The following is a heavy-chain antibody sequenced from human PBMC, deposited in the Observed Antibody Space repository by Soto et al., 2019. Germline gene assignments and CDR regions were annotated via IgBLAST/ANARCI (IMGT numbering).Heavy chain of an antibody. J-gene: IGHJ6*02. V-gene: IGHV3-23*01. CDR2: ISGSGGST. CDR1: GFTFSSYA. Sequence: PGGSLRLSCAASGFTFSSYAMSWVRQAPGKGLEWVSAISGSGGSTYYADSVKGRFTISRDNSKNTLYLQMNSLRAEDTAVYYCAKHMVRGVAVYGMDVWGQGTTVTVSS. D-gene: IGHD3-10*01. CDR3: AKHMVRGVAVYGMDV.